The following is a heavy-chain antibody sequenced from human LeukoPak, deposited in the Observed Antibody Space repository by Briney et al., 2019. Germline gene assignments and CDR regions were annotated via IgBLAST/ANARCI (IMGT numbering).Heavy chain of an antibody. CDR2: VYYSGST. J-gene: IGHJ4*02. CDR1: GGPISNYY. CDR3: ARDSGAGYSTSWYIDY. V-gene: IGHV4-59*01. D-gene: IGHD6-13*01. Sequence: SETLSLTCTVSGGPISNYYWSWIRQPPGQGLEWIGYVYYSGSTNYNPSLKSRVTISVDTSKNQFSLKLTSVTAADTAVYFCARDSGAGYSTSWYIDYWGQGTLVTVSS.